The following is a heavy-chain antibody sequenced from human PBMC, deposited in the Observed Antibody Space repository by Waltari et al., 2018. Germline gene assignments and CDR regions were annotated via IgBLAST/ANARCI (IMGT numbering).Heavy chain of an antibody. CDR1: GGSITNQY. V-gene: IGHV4-59*11. CDR2: IFYTGST. D-gene: IGHD3-22*01. CDR3: ARDPGVVTPWYFDL. Sequence: QVQLEESGPGLVKPSETLSLTCTISGGSITNQYWSWSRQPPGKGLECIGHIFYTGSTTYSPSLESRVTISLDRSKNQFSLRLTSVTAADTAIYYCARDPGVVTPWYFDLWGRGTMVTVSS. J-gene: IGHJ2*01.